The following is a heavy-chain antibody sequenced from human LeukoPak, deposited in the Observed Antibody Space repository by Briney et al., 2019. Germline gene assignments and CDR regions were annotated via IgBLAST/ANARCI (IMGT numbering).Heavy chain of an antibody. CDR3: ARVGGYGYYYYYMDV. D-gene: IGHD5-12*01. CDR2: IYHSGSA. V-gene: IGHV4-38-2*02. Sequence: PSETLSPTCTVSRYSISSGYYWAWIRQPPGKGLECIGSIYHSGSAYYDASLKSRVTMSVDTSKNQFSLNLNSVTAADTAVYYCARVGGYGYYYYYMDVWGKGTTVAVSS. J-gene: IGHJ6*03. CDR1: RYSISSGYY.